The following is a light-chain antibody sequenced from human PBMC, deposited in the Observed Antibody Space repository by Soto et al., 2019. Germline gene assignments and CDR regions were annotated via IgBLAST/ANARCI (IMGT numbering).Light chain of an antibody. Sequence: QSVLTQPSSVSGSPGQWITISCTGTSSDVGGYNYVSWYQQHPGKAPKLMIYEVSNRPSGVSNRFSGSKSGNTASLTISGLQAEDEADYYCSSYTSSSTLVVFGGGTKLTVL. CDR1: SSDVGGYNY. CDR3: SSYTSSSTLVV. V-gene: IGLV2-14*01. CDR2: EVS. J-gene: IGLJ2*01.